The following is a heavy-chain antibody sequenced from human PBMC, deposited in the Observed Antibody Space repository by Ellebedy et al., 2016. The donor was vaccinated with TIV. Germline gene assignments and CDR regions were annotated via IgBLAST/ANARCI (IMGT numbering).Heavy chain of an antibody. D-gene: IGHD6-13*01. J-gene: IGHJ4*02. Sequence: SETLSLTCTVSGGSISSYYWSWIRQPPGKGLEWIGYIYYSGSTNYNPSLKSRVTISVDTSKNQFSLKLSSVTAADTAVYYCARREQQLPTKFDYWGQGTLVTVSS. CDR2: IYYSGST. V-gene: IGHV4-59*12. CDR1: GGSISSYY. CDR3: ARREQQLPTKFDY.